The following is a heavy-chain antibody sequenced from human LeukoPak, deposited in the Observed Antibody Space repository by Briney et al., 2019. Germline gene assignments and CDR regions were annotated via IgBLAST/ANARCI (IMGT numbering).Heavy chain of an antibody. J-gene: IGHJ6*02. CDR3: ARVTCPGGDCYYYYGLDV. V-gene: IGHV1-46*01. D-gene: IGHD2-21*02. CDR1: GYTFSMYY. CDR2: ISPSGGST. Sequence: GASVKVSFKASGYTFSMYYMHWVRQAPGQGLEWMGIISPSGGSTTNAQKFQGRVTMTRDTSTSTVYMELSSLRSDDTAVYYCARVTCPGGDCYYYYGLDVWGQGTTVTVSS.